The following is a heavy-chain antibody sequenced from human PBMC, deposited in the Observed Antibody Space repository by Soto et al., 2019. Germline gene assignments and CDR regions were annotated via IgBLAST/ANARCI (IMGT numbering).Heavy chain of an antibody. J-gene: IGHJ4*02. CDR2: IYYSGST. V-gene: IGHV4-59*01. Sequence: LSLTCIVSGGSINTYYWSWIRQPPGRGLEWIGYIYYSGSTYYNPSLKSRVTTSVDTSKNHLSLNLSSVTAADTAVYYCARGVFWNGYPVYFDCWGQGTMVTVYS. CDR3: ARGVFWNGYPVYFDC. CDR1: GGSINTYY. D-gene: IGHD3-3*01.